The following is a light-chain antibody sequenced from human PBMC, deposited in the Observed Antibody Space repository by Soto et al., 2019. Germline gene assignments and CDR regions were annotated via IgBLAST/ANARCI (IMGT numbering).Light chain of an antibody. CDR3: CSYAGSTTFVV. V-gene: IGLV2-23*01. J-gene: IGLJ2*01. CDR2: ESS. Sequence: QSALTQPASVSGSPGQSITISCTGTSSDVGSYNLVSWYQQYPGKAPKLMIYESSKRPSGVSNRFSGSKSGNTASLTISGLQAEDDGDYYCCSYAGSTTFVVFGGGTKVTVL. CDR1: SSDVGSYNL.